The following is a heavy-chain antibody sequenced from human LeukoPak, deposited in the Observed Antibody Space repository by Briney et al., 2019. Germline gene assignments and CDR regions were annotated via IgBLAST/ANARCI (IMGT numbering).Heavy chain of an antibody. V-gene: IGHV1-18*04. D-gene: IGHD1-1*01. CDR1: GDIFTRYG. CDR3: ARPYSANWHPHPYRMDV. CDR2: VRPYNGDP. J-gene: IGHJ6*02. Sequence: ASVKVSCKGSGDIFTRYGVTWARQAPGQGPEWMGWVRPYNGDPEYAQKFQGRVTMSTDTSTDTSYMELRSLGSDDTAVYYCARPYSANWHPHPYRMDVWGQGTTVIVSS.